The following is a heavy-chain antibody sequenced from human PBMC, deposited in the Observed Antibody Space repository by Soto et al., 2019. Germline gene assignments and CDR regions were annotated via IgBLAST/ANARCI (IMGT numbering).Heavy chain of an antibody. CDR3: ASCGYSYGPMEIPLDYGMDV. CDR1: GGTFSSYA. D-gene: IGHD5-18*01. V-gene: IGHV1-69*13. J-gene: IGHJ6*02. Sequence: SVKVSCKASGGTFSSYAISWVRQAPGQGLEWMGGIIPIFGTANYAQKFQGRVTITADEATSTAYMELSSLRSEDTAVYYCASCGYSYGPMEIPLDYGMDVWGQGTTVTVSS. CDR2: IIPIFGTA.